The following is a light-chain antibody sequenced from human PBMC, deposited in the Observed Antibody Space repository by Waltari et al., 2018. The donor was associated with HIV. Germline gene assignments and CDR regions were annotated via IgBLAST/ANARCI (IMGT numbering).Light chain of an antibody. CDR3: YSTDSSGNHRV. Sequence: SYELTQPPSVSVSPGQTARITCSGDALPKKYAYWYQQKSGQAPVLVIYEDNKRPSGIPERFSGSSSGTMATVTISGAQVEDEADYYCYSTDSSGNHRVFGGGTELIVL. CDR2: EDN. J-gene: IGLJ2*01. V-gene: IGLV3-10*01. CDR1: ALPKKY.